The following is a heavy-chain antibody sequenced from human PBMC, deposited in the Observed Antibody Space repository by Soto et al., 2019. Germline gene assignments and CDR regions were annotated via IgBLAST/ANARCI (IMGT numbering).Heavy chain of an antibody. CDR1: RGSISTSY. V-gene: IGHV4-59*08. CDR2: IHYSGST. CDR3: VSGPGTTADY. Sequence: PSETLSLTCTVSRGSISTSYWSWIRQPPGKGLEWIGYIHYSGSTSYNPSLKSRVAISVDTSKNQFSLKVRSVTAADTAVYYCVSGPGTTADYWGQGTLVTVSS. J-gene: IGHJ4*02. D-gene: IGHD1-1*01.